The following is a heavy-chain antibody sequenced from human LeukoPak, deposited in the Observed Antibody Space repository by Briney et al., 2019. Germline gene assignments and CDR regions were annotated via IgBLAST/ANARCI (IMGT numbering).Heavy chain of an antibody. Sequence: SQTLSLTCAISGDSVSSNSAAWNWIRQSPSRGLEWLGRTYYRSKWYNDYAVSVKSRITINPDTSKNQFSLQLNSVTPEDTAVYYCAREMYYYDSSGYQMAEYFQHWGQGTLVTVFS. V-gene: IGHV6-1*01. CDR1: GDSVSSNSAA. CDR3: AREMYYYDSSGYQMAEYFQH. CDR2: TYYRSKWYN. D-gene: IGHD3-22*01. J-gene: IGHJ1*01.